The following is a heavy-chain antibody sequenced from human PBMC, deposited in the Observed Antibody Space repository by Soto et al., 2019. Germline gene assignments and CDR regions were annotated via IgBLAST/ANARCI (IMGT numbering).Heavy chain of an antibody. V-gene: IGHV4-59*01. CDR3: ARGSLAAAGNWFDP. J-gene: IGHJ5*02. CDR1: GGSINSYY. CDR2: IYYSGSI. Sequence: SETLSLTCTVSGGSINSYYWSWIRQPPGKGLEWIGYIYYSGSIKYNASLKSRVTILVDTSKNQFSLKLSSVTAADTAVYYCARGSLAAAGNWFDPWGQGTLVTVSS. D-gene: IGHD6-13*01.